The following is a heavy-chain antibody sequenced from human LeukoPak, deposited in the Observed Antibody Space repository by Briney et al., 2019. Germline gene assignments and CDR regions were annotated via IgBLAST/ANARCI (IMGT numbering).Heavy chain of an antibody. CDR1: GDSISGYY. Sequence: SETLSLTCTVSGDSISGYYWSWIRQPPGKGLEWIGYINYSGFTKHNPSVKSRITLSVDTPKNQFSLNLTSVTAADTAIYYRARHVKIPVAGFDYWGQGTPVTVSS. CDR3: ARHVKIPVAGFDY. CDR2: INYSGFT. D-gene: IGHD6-19*01. V-gene: IGHV4-59*08. J-gene: IGHJ4*02.